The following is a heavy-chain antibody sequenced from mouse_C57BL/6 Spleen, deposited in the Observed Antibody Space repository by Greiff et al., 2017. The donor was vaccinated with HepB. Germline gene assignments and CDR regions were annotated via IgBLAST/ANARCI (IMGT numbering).Heavy chain of an antibody. CDR1: GFTFSDYG. CDR2: ISSGSSTI. D-gene: IGHD2-4*01. CDR3: AKPYDYDGYYAMDY. J-gene: IGHJ4*01. V-gene: IGHV5-17*01. Sequence: EVKLVESGGGLVKPGGSLKLSCAASGFTFSDYGMHWVRQAPEKGLEWVAYISSGSSTIYYADTVKGRFTISRDNAKNTLFLQMTSLRSEDTAMYYSAKPYDYDGYYAMDYWGQGTSVTVSS.